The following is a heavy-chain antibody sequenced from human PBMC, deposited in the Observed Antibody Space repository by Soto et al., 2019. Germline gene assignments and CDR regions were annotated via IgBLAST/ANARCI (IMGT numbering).Heavy chain of an antibody. J-gene: IGHJ4*02. CDR3: AKVVEQQLVRCGLDC. Sequence: QVPLVESGGGVVQPGTSLRLSCAASGFTFSKYGMHWVRQAPGKGLDCVASISSDGNNKDYADSVKGRFTISRDNSKNTLNLEMNSLRVDDTAVYYCAKVVEQQLVRCGLDCWGQGTLVSVSS. D-gene: IGHD6-13*01. V-gene: IGHV3-30*18. CDR2: ISSDGNNK. CDR1: GFTFSKYG.